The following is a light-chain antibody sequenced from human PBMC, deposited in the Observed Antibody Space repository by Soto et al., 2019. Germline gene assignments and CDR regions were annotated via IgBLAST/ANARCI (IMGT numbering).Light chain of an antibody. Sequence: QSALTQPRSVSGSPGQAVAISSTGTSSDVGSYNRVSWYQQPPGAAPKLMIYEVSNRPSGVPDRFSGSKSGNTASLTISGLQAEYEADYYCNSYTGSSTYVFGTGTKLTVL. V-gene: IGLV2-18*02. CDR1: SSDVGSYNR. CDR3: NSYTGSSTYV. CDR2: EVS. J-gene: IGLJ1*01.